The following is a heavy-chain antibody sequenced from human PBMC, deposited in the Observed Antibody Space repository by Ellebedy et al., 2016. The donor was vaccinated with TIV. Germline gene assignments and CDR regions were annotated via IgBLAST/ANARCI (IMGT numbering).Heavy chain of an antibody. CDR3: VRGASGWRGTDF. V-gene: IGHV3-74*01. CDR2: INPDGSDT. CDR1: GFTFSGYW. D-gene: IGHD6-19*01. J-gene: IGHJ4*02. Sequence: GESLNISCAASGFTFSGYWMHWVRQAPGKGLVWVSLINPDGSDTYYADSVRGRFTISRDNARNTLFLQLNSLRAEDTAVYYCVRGASGWRGTDFWGQGTLITVSS.